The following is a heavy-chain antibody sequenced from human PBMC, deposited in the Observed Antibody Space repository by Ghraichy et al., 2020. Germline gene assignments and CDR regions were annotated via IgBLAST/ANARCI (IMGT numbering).Heavy chain of an antibody. CDR2: IRSKAYGGTT. V-gene: IGHV3-49*03. J-gene: IGHJ6*03. CDR3: TRDWRAYSSSWYPMASATRYYYYMDV. CDR1: GFTFGDYA. Sequence: GGSLRLSCTASGFTFGDYAMSWFRQAPGKGLEWVGFIRSKAYGGTTEYAASVKGRFTISRDDSKSIAYLQMNSLKTEDTAVYYCTRDWRAYSSSWYPMASATRYYYYMDVWGKGTTVTVSS. D-gene: IGHD6-13*01.